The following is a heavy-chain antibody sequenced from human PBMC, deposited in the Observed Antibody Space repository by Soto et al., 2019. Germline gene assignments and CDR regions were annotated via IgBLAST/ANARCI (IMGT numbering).Heavy chain of an antibody. J-gene: IGHJ5*02. CDR3: ARDGLYYDILTGYPNWFDP. CDR1: GYTFTSYG. CDR2: ISAYNGNT. V-gene: IGHV1-18*04. Sequence: ASVKVSCKASGYTFTSYGISWVRQAPGQGLEWMGWISAYNGNTNYAQKLQGGVTMTTDTSTSTAYMELRSLRSDDTAVYYCARDGLYYDILTGYPNWFDPWGQGTLVTVSS. D-gene: IGHD3-9*01.